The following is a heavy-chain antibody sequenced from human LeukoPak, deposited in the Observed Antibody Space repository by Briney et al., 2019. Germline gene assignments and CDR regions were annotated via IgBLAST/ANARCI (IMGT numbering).Heavy chain of an antibody. CDR1: GGSFSGYY. Sequence: SETLSLTCAVYGGSFSGYYWSWIRQPPGKGLEWIGEINHSGSTNYNPSLKSRVTISVDTSKNQFSLKLSSVTAADTAVYYCARHSPTMVRGVIRYWGQGALATVSS. CDR3: ARHSPTMVRGVIRY. J-gene: IGHJ4*02. V-gene: IGHV4-34*01. D-gene: IGHD3-10*01. CDR2: INHSGST.